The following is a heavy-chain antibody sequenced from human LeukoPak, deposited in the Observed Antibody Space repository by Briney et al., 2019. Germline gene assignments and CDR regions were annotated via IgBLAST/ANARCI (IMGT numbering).Heavy chain of an antibody. J-gene: IGHJ5*02. D-gene: IGHD2-2*01. CDR1: GFTYSSYS. CDR2: ISTSSSYI. Sequence: GGSLRLSCAASGFTYSSYSMNWVRHAPGEGLEWVSSISTSSSYIYYADSVKGRFTISRDNAKKSLFLQMISLRAEDTAVYYCARGSVVVAAANNWFDPWGQGTLVTVSS. CDR3: ARGSVVVAAANNWFDP. V-gene: IGHV3-21*01.